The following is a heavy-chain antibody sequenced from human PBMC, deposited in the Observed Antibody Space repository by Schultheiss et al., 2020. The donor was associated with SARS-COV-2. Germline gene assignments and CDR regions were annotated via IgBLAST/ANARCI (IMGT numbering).Heavy chain of an antibody. D-gene: IGHD5-12*01. CDR2: IWYDGSNK. V-gene: IGHV3-33*01. CDR3: ARESGYSGYGGYYYYYYGMDV. CDR1: GFTFSSYG. J-gene: IGHJ6*02. Sequence: GGSLRLSCAASGFTFSSYGMHWVRQAPGKGLEWVAVIWYDGSNKYYADSVKGRFTISRDNSKNTLYLQMNSLRAEDTAVYYCARESGYSGYGGYYYYYYGMDVWGQGTTVTVSS.